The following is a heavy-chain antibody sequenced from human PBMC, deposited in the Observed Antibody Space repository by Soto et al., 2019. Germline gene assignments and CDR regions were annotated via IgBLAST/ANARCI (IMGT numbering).Heavy chain of an antibody. Sequence: SDTLSLTCSVSGDSISTVDYFWAWIRQPPGQALEYIGYIYKSATTYYNPSFESRVAISLDTSKSQFSLNVTSVTAADTAVYFCARGRYCLTGRCFPNWFDSWGQGTLVTVSS. D-gene: IGHD2-15*01. CDR3: ARGRYCLTGRCFPNWFDS. J-gene: IGHJ5*01. CDR1: GDSISTVDYF. CDR2: IYKSATT. V-gene: IGHV4-30-4*01.